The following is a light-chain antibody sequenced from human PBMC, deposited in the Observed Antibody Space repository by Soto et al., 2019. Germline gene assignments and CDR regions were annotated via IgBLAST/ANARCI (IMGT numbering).Light chain of an antibody. CDR2: WAS. CDR1: HSVLHTSNNKNH. V-gene: IGKV4-1*01. J-gene: IGKJ4*01. CDR3: QQSYSSPLT. Sequence: DIEMTQSPDSLAVSLGERATINCKSNHSVLHTSNNKNHLLWYQQRPGQPPKLLIYWASTRESGVPARFSGSGSGTDFSLTITNLQAEDVAVYYCQQSYSSPLTFGGGTRVEI.